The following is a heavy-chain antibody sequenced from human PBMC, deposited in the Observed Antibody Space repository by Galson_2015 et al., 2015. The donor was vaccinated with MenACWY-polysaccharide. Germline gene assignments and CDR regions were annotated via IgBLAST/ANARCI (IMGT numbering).Heavy chain of an antibody. V-gene: IGHV3-23*01. CDR1: GFTFNIYA. CDR3: TKTSKVGPHKESHWFFDL. CDR2: ISGSGGST. D-gene: IGHD1-26*01. J-gene: IGHJ2*01. Sequence: SLRLSCAASGFTFNIYAMSWVRQAPGKGLEWVSDISGSGGSTYYADTVKGRFTISRDNSKNTLYVQVNSLRAEDTAVYYCTKTSKVGPHKESHWFFDLWGRGTLVTVSS.